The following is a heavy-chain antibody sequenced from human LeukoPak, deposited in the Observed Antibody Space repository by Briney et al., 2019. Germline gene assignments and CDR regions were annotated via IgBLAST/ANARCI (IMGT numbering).Heavy chain of an antibody. CDR2: IHYSGST. V-gene: IGHV4-38-2*02. Sequence: SETLSLTCTVSGYSISSGYYWGWIRQPPGKGLEWIGSIHYSGSTYYNPSLKSRVTISVDTSKNQFSLKLSSVTAADTAVYYCARLMTTVVHDAFDIWGQGTMVTVSS. CDR1: GYSISSGYY. D-gene: IGHD4-23*01. J-gene: IGHJ3*02. CDR3: ARLMTTVVHDAFDI.